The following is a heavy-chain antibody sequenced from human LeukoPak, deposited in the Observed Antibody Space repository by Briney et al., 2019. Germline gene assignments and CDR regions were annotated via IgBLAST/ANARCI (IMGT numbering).Heavy chain of an antibody. CDR3: ARDPYSGNYGNYYYYMDV. Sequence: PGGSLRLSCAASGFTFDDYAMHWVRQAPGKGLEWVSGISWNSGDIGYADSVKGRFTISRDNAKNSLFLQMNNLSPDDTAVYFCARDPYSGNYGNYYYYMDVWGKGTTVTISS. J-gene: IGHJ6*03. V-gene: IGHV3-9*01. CDR2: ISWNSGDI. D-gene: IGHD1-26*01. CDR1: GFTFDDYA.